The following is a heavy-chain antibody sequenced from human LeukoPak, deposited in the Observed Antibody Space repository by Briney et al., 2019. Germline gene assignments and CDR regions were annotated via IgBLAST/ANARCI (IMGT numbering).Heavy chain of an antibody. CDR3: TTHYRLGSHYNIFDH. Sequence: GGSLRLSCAASGFTFAGYAMTWVRQAPGKGLEWVSLISGSGGSTYYADVVKGRFTISRDNSKNALYLRMNSLRAEDTAVYYCTTHYRLGSHYNIFDHWGQGTLVTVSS. D-gene: IGHD3-10*01. CDR1: GFTFAGYA. CDR2: ISGSGGST. J-gene: IGHJ4*02. V-gene: IGHV3-23*01.